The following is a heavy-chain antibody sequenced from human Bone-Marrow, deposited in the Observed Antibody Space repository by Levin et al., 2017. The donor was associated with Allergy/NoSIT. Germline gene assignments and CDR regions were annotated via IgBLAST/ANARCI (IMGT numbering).Heavy chain of an antibody. CDR2: ISYDGSKQ. J-gene: IGHJ6*03. V-gene: IGHV3-30*18. D-gene: IGHD4-17*01. CDR1: GFSFSSYG. CDR3: AKDRSTGWNFYFYMEV. Sequence: LSLTCAASGFSFSSYGMHWVRQAPGKGLEWVAVISYDGSKQYYTDSVKGRFTISRDNSQNTLYLQMNSLRGEDTAVYYCAKDRSTGWNFYFYMEVWGKGTTVTVSS.